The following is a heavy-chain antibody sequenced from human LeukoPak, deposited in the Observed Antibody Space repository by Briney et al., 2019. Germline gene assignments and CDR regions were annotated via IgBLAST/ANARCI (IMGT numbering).Heavy chain of an antibody. D-gene: IGHD1-26*01. V-gene: IGHV3-48*03. Sequence: GRSLRLSCAASGFTSSSSEMSCVSQAPGKGLEVVSDISSGGSVIYSADSVKRRFTISRHNAKDSLYMQRNSRRGEDAAVYYCARDRGRREYDCWGQGTLVTVSS. CDR2: ISSGGSVI. J-gene: IGHJ4*02. CDR3: ARDRGRREYDC. CDR1: GFTSSSSE.